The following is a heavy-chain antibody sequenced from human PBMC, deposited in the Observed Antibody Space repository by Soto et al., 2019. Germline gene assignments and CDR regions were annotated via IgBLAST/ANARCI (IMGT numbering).Heavy chain of an antibody. CDR2: IYYSGST. CDR3: AARHYDFWSGQNRPRYYYYYGMDV. D-gene: IGHD3-3*01. J-gene: IGHJ6*02. Sequence: QLQLQESGPGLVKPSETLSLTCTVSGGSISSSSYYWGWIRQPPGKGLEWIGSIYYSGSTYYNPSLKSRVTISVDTSKNQFSLKLSSVTAADTAVYYCAARHYDFWSGQNRPRYYYYYGMDVWGQGTTVTVSS. CDR1: GGSISSSSYY. V-gene: IGHV4-39*01.